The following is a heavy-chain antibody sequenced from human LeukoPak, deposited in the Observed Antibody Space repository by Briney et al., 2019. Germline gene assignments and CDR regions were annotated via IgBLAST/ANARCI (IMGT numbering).Heavy chain of an antibody. Sequence: PSETLSLTCTVSGGSISSSSYYWGWIRQHPGKGLEWIGYIYYSGSTYYNPSLKSRVTISVDTSKNQFSLKLSSVTAADTAVYYCARDGTTYYYDSSGYYIHGMDVWGQGTTVTVSS. CDR1: GGSISSSSYY. V-gene: IGHV4-31*03. J-gene: IGHJ6*02. D-gene: IGHD3-22*01. CDR3: ARDGTTYYYDSSGYYIHGMDV. CDR2: IYYSGST.